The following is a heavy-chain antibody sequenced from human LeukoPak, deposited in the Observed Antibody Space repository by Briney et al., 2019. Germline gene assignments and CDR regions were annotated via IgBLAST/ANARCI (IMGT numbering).Heavy chain of an antibody. CDR1: GGSISSGSYY. J-gene: IGHJ3*02. CDR2: IYTSGST. D-gene: IGHD3-3*01. CDR3: ARGRHYDFWSDYYTWGAFDI. Sequence: PSETLSLTCTVSGGSISSGSYYWSWIRQPAGKGLEWIGRIYTSGSTNYNPSLKSRVTISVDTSKNQFSLKLSSVTAADTAVYYCARGRHYDFWSDYYTWGAFDIWDQGTMVTVSS. V-gene: IGHV4-61*02.